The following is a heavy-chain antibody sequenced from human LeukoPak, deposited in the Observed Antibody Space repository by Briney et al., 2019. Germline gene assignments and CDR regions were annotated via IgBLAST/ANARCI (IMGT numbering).Heavy chain of an antibody. J-gene: IGHJ4*02. CDR2: ISGGTT. V-gene: IGHV3-49*03. D-gene: IGHD6-19*01. CDR1: GFTFGDYL. CDR3: SRGSGWLSVY. Sequence: GGSLRLSCTASGFTFGDYLMSWFRQAPGKGLEWIGFISGGTTEYAASVKGRFTISRDDSTSIAYLQMKSLTTEDTAVYYCSRGSGWLSVYWGQGTLVTVSS.